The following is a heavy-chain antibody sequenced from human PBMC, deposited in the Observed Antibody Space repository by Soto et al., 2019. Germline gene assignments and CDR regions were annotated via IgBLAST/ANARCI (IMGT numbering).Heavy chain of an antibody. CDR3: AKVDVSTAGSFDY. D-gene: IGHD6-13*01. J-gene: IGHJ4*02. CDR1: GFTFSRHG. Sequence: GGSLRLSCVASGFTFSRHGLSWVRQAPGKGLEWVSTINPSGDSTFYADSVKGRFTISRDNSKNTVYLQMNSLSVGDTAVYLCAKVDVSTAGSFDYWGQGALVTSPQ. V-gene: IGHV3-23*01. CDR2: INPSGDST.